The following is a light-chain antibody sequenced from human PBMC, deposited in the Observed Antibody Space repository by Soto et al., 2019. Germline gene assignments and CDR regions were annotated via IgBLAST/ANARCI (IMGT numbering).Light chain of an antibody. V-gene: IGKV3-15*01. CDR3: QQYKNWPPLT. CDR1: QIVTYN. Sequence: EIVMTQSPATLSVSPGETATLSCRASQIVTYNLAWYQQKPGQGPRLLIYGAFTRATGIPARFSGSGSGTEFPLTISSLQSEDFAVYYCQQYKNWPPLTFGGGTKVEIK. J-gene: IGKJ4*01. CDR2: GAF.